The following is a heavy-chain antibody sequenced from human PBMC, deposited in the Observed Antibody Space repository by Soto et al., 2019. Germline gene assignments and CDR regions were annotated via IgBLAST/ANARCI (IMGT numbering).Heavy chain of an antibody. V-gene: IGHV1-46*01. Sequence: QVQLVQSGAEVKKPGASVKISCKTSGYSFTSYFIHWVRQAPGQGLEWMGIINPNGGSTNYAQKLQGRVSMTRDRSTSTVHMELSSLRSDDTAMYYCAREYGNYDSSGYYAYWGQGTLVTVSS. CDR3: AREYGNYDSSGYYAY. CDR1: GYSFTSYF. CDR2: INPNGGST. D-gene: IGHD3-22*01. J-gene: IGHJ4*02.